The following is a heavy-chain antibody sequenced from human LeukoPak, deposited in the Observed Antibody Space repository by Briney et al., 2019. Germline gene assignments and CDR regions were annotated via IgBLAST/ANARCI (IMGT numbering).Heavy chain of an antibody. CDR3: AKDIHGGSSGWYSPAEYFQH. Sequence: GGTLRLSHAASVFTLDDYSMHGVRHAPAKGREGVSLNSGDGGRTYYPDSVKRRFTISRDNSKNSLYLQMNGLRTEDSALYYCAKDIHGGSSGWYSPAEYFQHWGQGTLVTVPS. J-gene: IGHJ1*01. D-gene: IGHD6-19*01. CDR1: VFTLDDYS. CDR2: NSGDGGRT. V-gene: IGHV3-43*01.